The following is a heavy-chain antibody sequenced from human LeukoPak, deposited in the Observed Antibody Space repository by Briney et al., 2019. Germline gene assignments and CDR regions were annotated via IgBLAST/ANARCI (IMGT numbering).Heavy chain of an antibody. D-gene: IGHD3-3*01. CDR2: INPDGSTT. V-gene: IGHV3-74*01. CDR1: GFTFSSYW. CDR3: ARRLSLRFDAFAV. Sequence: GGSLRLSCAASGFTFSSYWMRWVRQAPGKGLVWVSRINPDGSTTSHADSVKGRLTISRDTSKNTLFLQMNSLRAEDTALYFCARRLSLRFDAFAVWGPGTVVTVSS. J-gene: IGHJ3*01.